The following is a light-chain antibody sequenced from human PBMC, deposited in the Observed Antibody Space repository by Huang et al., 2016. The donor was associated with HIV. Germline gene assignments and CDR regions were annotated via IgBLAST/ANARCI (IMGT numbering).Light chain of an antibody. J-gene: IGKJ4*01. CDR3: QKYDSAPLT. CDR2: AAS. V-gene: IGKV1-27*01. CDR1: QGISNS. Sequence: DIQMTQSPSSLSASVGDRVTITCRASQGISNSLAWYQQKPGNVPRLLIYAASTLQSGVPARFSGSRSGRDFSLTIGSLQPEDVATYYCQKYDSAPLTFGGGTKVEI.